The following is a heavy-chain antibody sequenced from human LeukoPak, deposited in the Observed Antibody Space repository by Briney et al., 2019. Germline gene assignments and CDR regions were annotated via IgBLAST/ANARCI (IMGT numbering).Heavy chain of an antibody. V-gene: IGHV3-21*01. CDR1: GFTFSSYS. CDR2: ISSSSSYI. D-gene: IGHD5-12*01. J-gene: IGHJ4*02. Sequence: PGGSLRLSCAASGFTFSSYSMNWVRQAPGKGLEWVSSISSSSSYINYADSVKGRFTISRDNAKNSLYLQMNSLRAEDTAVYYCARGRDYLIDYWGQGTLVTVSS. CDR3: ARGRDYLIDY.